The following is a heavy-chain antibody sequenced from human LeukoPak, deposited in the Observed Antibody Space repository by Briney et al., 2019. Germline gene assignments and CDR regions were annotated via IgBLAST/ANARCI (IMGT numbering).Heavy chain of an antibody. CDR3: AKEARAYSYATD. J-gene: IGHJ4*02. V-gene: IGHV3-23*01. CDR2: ISDSGGST. Sequence: GGSLRLSCAASEFTLRSYAMSWVRQAPGKGLEWVSAISDSGGSTYYLDSVKGRFTISRDNSKNTVYLQMNSLAAEDTAVYYCAKEARAYSYATDWGQGTLVTVSS. D-gene: IGHD5-18*01. CDR1: EFTLRSYA.